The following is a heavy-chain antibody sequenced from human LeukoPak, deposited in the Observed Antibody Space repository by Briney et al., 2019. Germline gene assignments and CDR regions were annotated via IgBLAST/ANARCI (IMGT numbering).Heavy chain of an antibody. Sequence: SETLSLTCFISGGSISSGSYSWNWIRQYPGKGLEWIRNIHNSGSTYYNPSLRSRVTVSVDMSKNQLSLKLSSVTAADTALYYCARGLDLTLDPWGQGTLVTVSS. CDR3: ARGLDLTLDP. CDR1: GGSISSGSYS. V-gene: IGHV4-31*02. CDR2: IHNSGST. J-gene: IGHJ5*02.